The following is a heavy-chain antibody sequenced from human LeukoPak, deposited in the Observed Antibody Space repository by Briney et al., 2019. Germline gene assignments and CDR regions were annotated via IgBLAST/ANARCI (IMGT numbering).Heavy chain of an antibody. CDR2: ISYDGSNK. CDR1: GFTFSSYA. CDR3: ARVGLPDSSSSVPYYFDY. Sequence: GGSLRLSCAASGFTFSSYAMHWVRQAPGKWLEWVAVISYDGSNKYYADSVEGRFTISRDNSKNTLYLQMNSLRGEDTAVYYCARVGLPDSSSSVPYYFDYWGQGTLVTVSS. V-gene: IGHV3-30-3*01. J-gene: IGHJ4*02. D-gene: IGHD6-6*01.